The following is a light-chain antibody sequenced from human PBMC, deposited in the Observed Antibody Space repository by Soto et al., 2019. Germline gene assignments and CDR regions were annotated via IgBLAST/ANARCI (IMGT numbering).Light chain of an antibody. Sequence: QSALTQPASVSGSPGQSITISCTGTSSDIGSYKYVSWYQQHPGKAPKLMIYEVSNRPSGVPDRISGSSSATSASLAITGLQAEDEADYYCQSYDNILRAWVFGGGTKLTVL. CDR3: QSYDNILRAWV. J-gene: IGLJ3*02. V-gene: IGLV2-14*01. CDR2: EVS. CDR1: SSDIGSYKY.